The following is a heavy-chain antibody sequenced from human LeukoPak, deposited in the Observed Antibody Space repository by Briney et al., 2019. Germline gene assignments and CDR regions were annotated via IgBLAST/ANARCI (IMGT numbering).Heavy chain of an antibody. CDR2: IIPIFGTA. CDR3: ARGGYCSGGSCYAVY. D-gene: IGHD2-15*01. V-gene: IGHV1-69*05. CDR1: GGTFSSCA. Sequence: GSSVKVSCKASGGTFSSCAISWVRQAPGQGLEWMGGIIPIFGTANYAQKFQGRVTITTDESTSTAYMELSSLRSEDTAVYYCARGGYCSGGSCYAVYWGQGTLVTVSS. J-gene: IGHJ4*02.